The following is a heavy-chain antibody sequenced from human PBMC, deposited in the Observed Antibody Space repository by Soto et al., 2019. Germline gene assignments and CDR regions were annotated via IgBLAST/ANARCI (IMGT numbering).Heavy chain of an antibody. CDR2: ISGSGGST. CDR1: GFTFSSYV. CDR3: AKEIMNVDTAMAPFSGYGMDV. Sequence: EVQLLESGGGLVQPGGSLRLSCAASGFTFSSYVMSWVRQAPGKGLEWVSDISGSGGSTYYADSVKGRFTISRDNSKNTLYLQMNSLRVEDTAVYYCAKEIMNVDTAMAPFSGYGMDVWGQGTTVTVSS. J-gene: IGHJ6*02. D-gene: IGHD5-18*01. V-gene: IGHV3-23*01.